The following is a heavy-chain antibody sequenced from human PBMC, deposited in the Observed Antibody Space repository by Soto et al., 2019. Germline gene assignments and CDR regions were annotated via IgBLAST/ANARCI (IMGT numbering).Heavy chain of an antibody. J-gene: IGHJ3*02. D-gene: IGHD6-13*01. V-gene: IGHV3-23*01. Sequence: EGSLRLSCAASGFTFSSYALSWVRQAPGKGLEWVSAISGSGGSTYYADSVKGRFTISRDNSKNTLYLQMNSLRAEDTAVYYCAKDFREPGIAARELARDAFDIRGQGTMVTISS. CDR2: ISGSGGST. CDR3: AKDFREPGIAARELARDAFDI. CDR1: GFTFSSYA.